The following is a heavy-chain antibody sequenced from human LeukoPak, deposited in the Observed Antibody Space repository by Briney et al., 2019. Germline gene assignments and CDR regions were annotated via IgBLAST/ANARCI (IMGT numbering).Heavy chain of an antibody. CDR1: GYTFTSYG. J-gene: IGHJ4*02. D-gene: IGHD3-22*01. CDR2: ISAYNGNT. V-gene: IGHV1-18*01. Sequence: ASVKVSCKASGYTFTSYGISWVRQAPGQGLEWMGWISAYNGNTNYAQKLQGRVTMTTDTPTSTAYMELRSLRSDDTAVYYCARDDSSGYSFDYWGQGTLVTASS. CDR3: ARDDSSGYSFDY.